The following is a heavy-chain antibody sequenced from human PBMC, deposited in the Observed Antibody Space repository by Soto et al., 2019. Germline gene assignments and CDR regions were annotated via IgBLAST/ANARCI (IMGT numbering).Heavy chain of an antibody. CDR1: GFTFSSYA. Sequence: EVQLLESGGGLVQPGGSLRLSCAASGFTFSSYAMSWVRQAPGKGLEWVSRINSDGSSTSYADSVKGRFTISRDNAKNTLYLQMNSLRAEDTAVYYCAVFDSSSGGYWGQGTLVTVSS. CDR2: INSDGSST. J-gene: IGHJ4*02. V-gene: IGHV3-74*02. CDR3: AVFDSSSGGY. D-gene: IGHD6-6*01.